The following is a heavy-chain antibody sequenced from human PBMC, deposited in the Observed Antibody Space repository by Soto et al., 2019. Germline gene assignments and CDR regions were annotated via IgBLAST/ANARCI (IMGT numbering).Heavy chain of an antibody. J-gene: IGHJ6*02. CDR3: ARVPSPFDYYYAMDV. CDR1: GDSISSGNKY. CDR2: IFPSGTT. V-gene: IGHV4-30-4*01. Sequence: PSETLSLTCTVSGDSISSGNKYCSWIRQRPGKGLEWIGYIFPSGTTYYNPSLKSRLTMSLDASQNQFSLKLNSMTDADTAVYFCARVPSPFDYYYAMDVWGQGNTVT. D-gene: IGHD3-16*01.